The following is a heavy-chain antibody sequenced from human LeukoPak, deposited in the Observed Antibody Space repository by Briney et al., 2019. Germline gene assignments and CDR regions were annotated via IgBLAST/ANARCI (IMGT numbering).Heavy chain of an antibody. CDR2: IYHSGST. CDR3: ARGKSRGSHIDY. CDR1: GFTFSSYW. D-gene: IGHD1-26*01. V-gene: IGHV4-38-2*01. Sequence: GSLRPSCAASGFTFSSYWMSWVRQAPGKGLEWIGSIYHSGSTYYNPSLKSRVTISVDTSKNQFSLKLRSVTAADTAVYYCARGKSRGSHIDYWGQGTLVTVSS. J-gene: IGHJ4*02.